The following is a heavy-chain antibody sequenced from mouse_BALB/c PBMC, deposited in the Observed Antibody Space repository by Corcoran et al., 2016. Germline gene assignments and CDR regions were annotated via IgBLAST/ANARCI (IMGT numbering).Heavy chain of an antibody. Sequence: QIQLVQSGPELKKPGATVRISCKASGYTFTTAGMQWVQKMPGKGLKWIGWINTRSGVPKYAEDFKGRFALSLEASASTAYLQITNLKNEDTATYFCVREPFAMDYWGQGTSVTVSS. CDR3: VREPFAMDY. J-gene: IGHJ4*01. CDR2: INTRSGVP. CDR1: GYTFTTAG. V-gene: IGHV9-4*02.